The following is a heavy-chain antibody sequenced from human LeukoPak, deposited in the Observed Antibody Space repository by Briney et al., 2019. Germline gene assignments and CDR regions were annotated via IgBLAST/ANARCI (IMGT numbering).Heavy chain of an antibody. V-gene: IGHV3-23*01. D-gene: IGHD3-3*01. CDR1: GFTFSSCA. CDR2: ISGSGGST. CDR3: AKFYYDFWSGYPHFDY. Sequence: QPGGSLRLSCAASGFTFSSCATRWVRQAPGKGLEWVSSISGSGGSTYYADSVKGRFTISRDNSKNTLYLQMNSLRAEDTAVYYCAKFYYDFWSGYPHFDYWGQGTLVTVSS. J-gene: IGHJ4*02.